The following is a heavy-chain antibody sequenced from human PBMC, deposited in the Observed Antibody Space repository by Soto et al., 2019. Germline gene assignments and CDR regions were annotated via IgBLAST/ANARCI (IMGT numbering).Heavy chain of an antibody. CDR1: GFTLSSHA. D-gene: IGHD1-26*01. V-gene: IGHV3-30-3*01. CDR2: ILSDGSNK. Sequence: QVQLVESGGGVVQPGRSLRLSCAVSGFTLSSHAMHWVPQAPGKGLEWVALILSDGSNKYYADSVKGRFTTSRDNSKNTMYLQMNSLSVEDTAVYYCARDDEGGSDCDLGYWGQGALVTVSS. J-gene: IGHJ4*02. CDR3: ARDDEGGSDCDLGY.